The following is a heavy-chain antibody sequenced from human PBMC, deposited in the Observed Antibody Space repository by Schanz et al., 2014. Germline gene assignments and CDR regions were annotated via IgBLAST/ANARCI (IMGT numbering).Heavy chain of an antibody. CDR1: GYSFTDYY. V-gene: IGHV1-2*06. Sequence: QVQLVQSGAEVKKPGASVKVSCKASGYSFTDYYLHWVRQAPGQGLEWMGRIYPNSGGTNLAQKFQGRVTMTGDTSISTAYMELSRLRSDDTAVYYCARGLVRYFAYWGQGTLVTVSS. J-gene: IGHJ4*02. D-gene: IGHD6-19*01. CDR2: IYPNSGGT. CDR3: ARGLVRYFAY.